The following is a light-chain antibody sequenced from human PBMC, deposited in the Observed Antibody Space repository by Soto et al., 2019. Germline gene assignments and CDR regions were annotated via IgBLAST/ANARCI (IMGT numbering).Light chain of an antibody. Sequence: EIVMTQSAATLSVTPLERATLSCRASQSFSVKLAWYQQKPGQAPRVLIHGASTRATGIPARFSGSGSGTELTLTISSLQFEDFAVYYCQHYKAWHPRWTLGQGTKV. J-gene: IGKJ1*01. CDR2: GAS. CDR1: QSFSVK. CDR3: QHYKAWHPRWT. V-gene: IGKV3-15*01.